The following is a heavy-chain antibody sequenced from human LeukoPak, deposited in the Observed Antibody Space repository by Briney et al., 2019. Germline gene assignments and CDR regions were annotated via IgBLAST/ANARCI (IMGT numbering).Heavy chain of an antibody. CDR2: INPNSGGT. V-gene: IGHV1-2*06. J-gene: IGHJ4*02. D-gene: IGHD3-22*01. CDR3: AREVGDSSAWYFDY. CDR1: GYTFTGYY. Sequence: ASVKVSCKASGYTFTGYYIHWVRQAPGQGLEWMGRINPNSGGTNYAQKFQDRVTMTRDTSISTAYMELSRLRSDDTAVYYCAREVGDSSAWYFDYWGQGTLVTVSS.